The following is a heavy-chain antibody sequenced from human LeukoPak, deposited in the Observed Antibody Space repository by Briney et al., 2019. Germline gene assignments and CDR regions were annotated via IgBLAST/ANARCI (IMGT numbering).Heavy chain of an antibody. V-gene: IGHV3-74*01. J-gene: IGHJ4*02. CDR2: IRYDGSTS. D-gene: IGHD1-1*01. Sequence: GGSLRLSCAASGFTFSSYWMSWVRQAPGKGLVWVSRIRYDGSTSAYADSVKGRLTISRDNAKNTLYLQMNSLRDEDTAVYYCAKTDHFDSWGQGTLVTVAS. CDR3: AKTDHFDS. CDR1: GFTFSSYW.